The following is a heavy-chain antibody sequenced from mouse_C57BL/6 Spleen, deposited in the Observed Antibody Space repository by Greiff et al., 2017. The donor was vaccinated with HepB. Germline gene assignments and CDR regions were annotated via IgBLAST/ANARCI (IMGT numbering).Heavy chain of an antibody. D-gene: IGHD1-1*01. CDR1: GFTFSDYY. Sequence: EVKLVESEGGLVQPGRSMKLSCTASGFTFSDYYMAWVRQVPEKGLEWVANINYDGSSTYYLDSLKSRFIISRDNAKNILYLQMSSLKSEDTATYYCARVYYYGSSPYYFDYWGQGTTLTVSS. J-gene: IGHJ2*01. CDR2: INYDGSST. CDR3: ARVYYYGSSPYYFDY. V-gene: IGHV5-16*01.